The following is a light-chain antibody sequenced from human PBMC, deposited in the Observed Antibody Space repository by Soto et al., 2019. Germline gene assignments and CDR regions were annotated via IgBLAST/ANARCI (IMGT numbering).Light chain of an antibody. CDR2: DAS. J-gene: IGKJ1*01. V-gene: IGKV1-5*01. Sequence: DIRMTQSPSTLSCSLGDRVTITCLASHSMSSWLAWYQQKPGKAPKVLIYDASRLESGVPSRFSGSESGTEFTLTISSLHPDDFATYFCQQYSSYPWTFGQGTKVDIK. CDR1: HSMSSW. CDR3: QQYSSYPWT.